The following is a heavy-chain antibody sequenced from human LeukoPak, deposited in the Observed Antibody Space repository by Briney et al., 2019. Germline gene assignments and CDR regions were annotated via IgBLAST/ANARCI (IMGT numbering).Heavy chain of an antibody. CDR3: ARDNGDHVGDY. J-gene: IGHJ4*02. CDR1: GFTGSSHY. CDR2: NYRGDGT. Sequence: GGSLRLSCVAYGFTGSSHYVSWVRQAPGKGLEWVSVNYRGDGTYYADSVKGRFTISRDNSENTLYLQMNSPRPEDTAVYFCARDNGDHVGDYWGQGTQVTVSS. V-gene: IGHV3-66*01. D-gene: IGHD4-17*01.